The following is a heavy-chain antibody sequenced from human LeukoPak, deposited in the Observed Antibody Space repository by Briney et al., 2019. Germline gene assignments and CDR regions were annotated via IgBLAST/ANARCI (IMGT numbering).Heavy chain of an antibody. CDR2: ISGSGGST. V-gene: IGHV3-23*01. J-gene: IGHJ4*02. CDR3: AKGVSWNDAGGFDY. CDR1: EFTFSSYA. D-gene: IGHD1-1*01. Sequence: QSGGSLRLSCAASEFTFSSYAMSWVRQAPGKGLEWVSAISGSGGSTYYADSVKGRFTISRDNSKNTLYLQMNSLRAEDTAVYYCAKGVSWNDAGGFDYWGQGTLVTVSS.